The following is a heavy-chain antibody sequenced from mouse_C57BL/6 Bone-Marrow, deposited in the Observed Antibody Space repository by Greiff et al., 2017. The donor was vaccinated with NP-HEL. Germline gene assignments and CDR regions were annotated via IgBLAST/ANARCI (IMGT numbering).Heavy chain of an antibody. CDR2: IHPNSGST. J-gene: IGHJ3*01. CDR1: GYTFTSYW. D-gene: IGHD2-5*01. Sequence: VQLQQPGAELVKPGASVKLSCKASGYTFTSYWMHWVKQRPGQGLEWIGMIHPNSGSTNYNEKFKSKATLTVDTSSSTAYMQLSSLTSEDSAVYYCARPTCYSNYVPLAYWGQGTLVTVSA. V-gene: IGHV1-64*01. CDR3: ARPTCYSNYVPLAY.